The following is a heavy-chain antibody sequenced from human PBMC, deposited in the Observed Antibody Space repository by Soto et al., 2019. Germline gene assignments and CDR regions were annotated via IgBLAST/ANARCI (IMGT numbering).Heavy chain of an antibody. CDR3: ARWEIINGITGWFDP. CDR2: ISTYNGHT. D-gene: IGHD1-7*01. CDR1: GYTFTNYG. V-gene: IGHV1-18*01. Sequence: QVQLVQSGAEVKKPGASVKVSCKASGYTFTNYGISWVRQAPGQGLEWMGWISTYNGHTNYAQKFQGRVTMTTDTSTSTAYMELRSLRSDDTAMFYCARWEIINGITGWFDPWGQGTLVTVSS. J-gene: IGHJ5*02.